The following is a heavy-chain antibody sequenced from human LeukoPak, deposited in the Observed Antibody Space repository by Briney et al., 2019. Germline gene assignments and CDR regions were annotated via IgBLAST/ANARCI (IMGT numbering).Heavy chain of an antibody. CDR2: ISGGGSTI. Sequence: GGSLRLSCAASGFTFSTYAMSWVRQAPGRGLEWVSVISGGGSTIYYADSVKGRFTISRDNSKKTLYLQMNGLRAEDTAVYFCAKGVIAVVPAARGFEYWGQGIRVTVSS. J-gene: IGHJ4*02. D-gene: IGHD2-2*01. CDR3: AKGVIAVVPAARGFEY. CDR1: GFTFSTYA. V-gene: IGHV3-23*01.